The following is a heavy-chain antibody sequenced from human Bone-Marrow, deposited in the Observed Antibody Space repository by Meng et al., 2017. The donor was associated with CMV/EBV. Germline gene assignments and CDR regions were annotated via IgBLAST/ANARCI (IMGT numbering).Heavy chain of an antibody. CDR2: IYYSGST. CDR1: GGSISSGGYY. CDR3: ARVGYVVVPAASIPRWFDP. J-gene: IGHJ5*02. D-gene: IGHD2-2*01. Sequence: QVQPQESGPGLVKPSQTLSLTCTVPGGSISSGGYYWSWIRQHPGKGLEWIGYIYYSGSTYYNPSLKSRVTISVDTSKNQFSLKLSSVTAADTAVYYCARVGYVVVPAASIPRWFDPWGQGTLVTVSS. V-gene: IGHV4-31*03.